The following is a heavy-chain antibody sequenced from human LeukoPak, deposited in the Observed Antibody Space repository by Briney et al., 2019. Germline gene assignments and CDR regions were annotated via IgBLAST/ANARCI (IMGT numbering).Heavy chain of an antibody. V-gene: IGHV1-46*01. CDR3: TRGEDIVVVPAAISRFDP. Sequence: GASVKVSCEASGYTFTSYYMHWVRQAPGQGLEWMGIINPSGGSTSYAQKFQGRVTMTRDTSTSTVYMELSSLRSEDTAVYYCTRGEDIVVVPAAISRFDPWGQGTLVTVSS. CDR2: INPSGGST. D-gene: IGHD2-2*02. CDR1: GYTFTSYY. J-gene: IGHJ5*02.